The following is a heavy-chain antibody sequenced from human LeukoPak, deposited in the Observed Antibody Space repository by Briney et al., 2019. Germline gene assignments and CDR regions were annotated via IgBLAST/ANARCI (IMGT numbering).Heavy chain of an antibody. V-gene: IGHV4-39*01. CDR3: AKLAGATSRIDY. J-gene: IGHJ4*02. CDR2: IYYIGST. Sequence: SDTLSLACTVSGGSINSSGYYWGWIRQPPGKGLEWIGSIYYIGSTYYSPSLKSRVTISVDTSNNQFSLKLSSVTAADTAVYYCAKLAGATSRIDYWGQGTLVTVSS. CDR1: GGSINSSGYY. D-gene: IGHD1-26*01.